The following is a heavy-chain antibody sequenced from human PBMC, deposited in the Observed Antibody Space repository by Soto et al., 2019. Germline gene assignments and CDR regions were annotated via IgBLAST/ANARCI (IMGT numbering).Heavy chain of an antibody. CDR1: GGTFSSYA. CDR2: IIPIFGTA. D-gene: IGHD3-16*01. V-gene: IGHV1-69*01. Sequence: QVQLVQSGAEVKKPGSSVTVSCKASGGTFSSYAISWVRPAPGQGLAWLGGIIPIFGTANYAQKFQGRVTITADESTSTAYMELSSLRSEDKAVYSCAVGARESDSIKYCQHWGQGTLVTVSS. J-gene: IGHJ1*01. CDR3: AVGARESDSIKYCQH.